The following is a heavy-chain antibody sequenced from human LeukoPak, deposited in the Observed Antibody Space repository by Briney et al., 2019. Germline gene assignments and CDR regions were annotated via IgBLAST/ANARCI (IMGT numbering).Heavy chain of an antibody. D-gene: IGHD2-15*01. CDR1: GGSFSGYY. V-gene: IGHV4-34*01. Sequence: SETLSLTCAVYGGSFSGYYWSWIRQPPGKGLEWIGEIYHSGGTNYNPSLKSRVTISVDKSTNQFSLKLSSVTAADTAVYYCALTKRGRTYCSGGSCYDSYFDYWGQGTLVTVSS. CDR2: IYHSGGT. CDR3: ALTKRGRTYCSGGSCYDSYFDY. J-gene: IGHJ4*02.